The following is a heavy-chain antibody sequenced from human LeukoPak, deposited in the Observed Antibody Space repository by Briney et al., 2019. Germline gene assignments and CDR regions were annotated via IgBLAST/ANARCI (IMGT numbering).Heavy chain of an antibody. D-gene: IGHD6-19*01. CDR1: GFTFSSYS. CDR3: ASDLRSSGWYGPGG. V-gene: IGHV3-48*02. Sequence: PGGSLRLSCAASGFTFSSYSMNWVRQAPGKGLEWVSYISSSSSTIYYADSVKGRFTISRDNAKNSLYLQMNSLRDEDTAVYYCASDLRSSGWYGPGGWGQGTLVTVSS. CDR2: ISSSSSTI. J-gene: IGHJ4*02.